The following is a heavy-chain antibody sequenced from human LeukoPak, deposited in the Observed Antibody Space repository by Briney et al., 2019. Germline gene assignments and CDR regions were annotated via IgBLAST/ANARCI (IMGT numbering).Heavy chain of an antibody. D-gene: IGHD6-13*01. CDR1: GGTFSSYA. J-gene: IGHJ4*02. CDR3: ARDLGVIWGQQLVQAY. Sequence: SVKVSCKASGGTFSSYAISWVRQAPGQGLEWMGGIIPIFGTANYAQKFQGRVTMTRDTSISTAYMELSRLRSDDTAVYYCARDLGVIWGQQLVQAYWGQGTLVTVSS. V-gene: IGHV1-69*05. CDR2: IIPIFGTA.